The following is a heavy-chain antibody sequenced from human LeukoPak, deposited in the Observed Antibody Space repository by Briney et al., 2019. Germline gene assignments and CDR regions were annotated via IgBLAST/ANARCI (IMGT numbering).Heavy chain of an antibody. CDR3: AKVGGRGKYFDAFDI. D-gene: IGHD2/OR15-2a*01. CDR2: ISGSGVST. J-gene: IGHJ3*02. V-gene: IGHV3-23*01. CDR1: GFXFTSYA. Sequence: GGSLRLSCGAAGFXFTSYAMSWVRQAPGKGLEWVSSISGSGVSTYYADSVKGRFTISRDNSKNTLYLQMNSLRAEDTAVYYCAKVGGRGKYFDAFDIWAKGQCSPSLQ.